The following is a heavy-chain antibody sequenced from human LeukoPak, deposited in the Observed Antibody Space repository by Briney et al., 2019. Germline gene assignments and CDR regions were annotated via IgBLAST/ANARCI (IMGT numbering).Heavy chain of an antibody. Sequence: ASVKVSCKASGYTFTSYDINWVRQATGQGLEWMGWMNPNSGNTGYAQKFQGRVTITRNTSISTAYMELSSLRSEDTAVYYCARGEKDIVVVVAATTNRRYYYYYMDVWGKGTTVTVSS. D-gene: IGHD2-15*01. CDR1: GYTFTSYD. CDR3: ARGEKDIVVVVAATTNRRYYYYYMDV. CDR2: MNPNSGNT. J-gene: IGHJ6*03. V-gene: IGHV1-8*03.